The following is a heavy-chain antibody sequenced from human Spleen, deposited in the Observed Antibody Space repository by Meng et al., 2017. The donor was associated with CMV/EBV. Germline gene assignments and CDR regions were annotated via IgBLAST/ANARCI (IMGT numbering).Heavy chain of an antibody. J-gene: IGHJ4*02. D-gene: IGHD6-13*01. CDR3: AKVYWTYEDGAAGIDY. CDR2: IRYDGSNK. CDR1: GFTFSSYG. Sequence: GESLKISCAASGFTFSSYGMHWVRQAPGKGLEWVAFIRYDGSNKYYADSVKGRFTISRDKSKNTLYLQMNSLSAEDTAVYYWAKVYWTYEDGAAGIDYWGQGTLVTVSS. V-gene: IGHV3-30*02.